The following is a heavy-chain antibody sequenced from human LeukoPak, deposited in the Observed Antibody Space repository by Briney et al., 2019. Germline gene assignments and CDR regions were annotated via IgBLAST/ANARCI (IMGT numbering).Heavy chain of an antibody. CDR3: ARGLFNYDSSGLNY. V-gene: IGHV3-33*01. D-gene: IGHD3-22*01. Sequence: GRSLRLSCAASGFXFSSYGMYWVRQAPGKGLEWVTNIWSDGSNKYYADSVKGRFTISRDNSKNTLYLQMNSLRAEDTAVYYCARGLFNYDSSGLNYWGQGTLVTVSS. CDR1: GFXFSSYG. J-gene: IGHJ4*02. CDR2: IWSDGSNK.